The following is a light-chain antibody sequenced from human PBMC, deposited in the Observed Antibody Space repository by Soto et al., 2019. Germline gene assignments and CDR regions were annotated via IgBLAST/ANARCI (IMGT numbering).Light chain of an antibody. CDR2: DVS. J-gene: IGLJ1*01. CDR1: SSDVGGYNY. Sequence: QSVLTQPASVSGSPGQSITISCTGTSSDVGGYNYVSWYQQHPGKAPKLMIYDVSNRPSGVSNRFSGSKSGNTASLTISGLQAEDEADCYCSSYTSSSTLLYVFGPGTKVTVL. CDR3: SSYTSSSTLLYV. V-gene: IGLV2-14*01.